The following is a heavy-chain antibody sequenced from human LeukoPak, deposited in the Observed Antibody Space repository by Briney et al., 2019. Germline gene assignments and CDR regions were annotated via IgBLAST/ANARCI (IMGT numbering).Heavy chain of an antibody. V-gene: IGHV4-59*01. D-gene: IGHD3-22*01. CDR2: IYYSGST. Sequence: SETLSLTCTVSGGSISSYYWSWIRQPPGKGLEWIGYIYYSGSTNYNPSLKSRVTISVDTSKNQFSLKLSSVTAADTAVYYCARDLYYYDSSGYLNWFDPWGQGTLVTVSS. CDR3: ARDLYYYDSSGYLNWFDP. CDR1: GGSISSYY. J-gene: IGHJ5*02.